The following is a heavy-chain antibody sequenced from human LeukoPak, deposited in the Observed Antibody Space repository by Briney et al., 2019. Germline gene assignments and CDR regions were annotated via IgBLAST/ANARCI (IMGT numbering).Heavy chain of an antibody. CDR2: ISSSGSTI. D-gene: IGHD4-11*01. CDR1: GFTFSNFA. CDR3: ARVWADYLVTY. V-gene: IGHV3-11*01. Sequence: GGSLRLSCAASGFTFSNFALGWVRQAPGKGLEWVSYISSSGSTIYYADSVKGRFTISRDNAKNSLYLQMNSLRAEDTAVYYCARVWADYLVTYWGQGTLVTVSS. J-gene: IGHJ4*02.